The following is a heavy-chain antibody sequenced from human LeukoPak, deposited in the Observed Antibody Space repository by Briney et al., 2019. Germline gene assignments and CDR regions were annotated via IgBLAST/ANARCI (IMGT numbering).Heavy chain of an antibody. V-gene: IGHV3-30*02. D-gene: IGHD2-2*02. J-gene: IGHJ4*02. CDR2: IRYDGSNK. CDR1: GFTFSSYG. Sequence: GGSLRLSCAASGFTFSSYGMHWVRQAPGKGLEWVAFIRYDGSNKYYADSVKGRFTISRDNSKNTLYLQMNSPRAEDTAVYYCAKDEKIPAAIRLYYFDYWGQGTLVTVSS. CDR3: AKDEKIPAAIRLYYFDY.